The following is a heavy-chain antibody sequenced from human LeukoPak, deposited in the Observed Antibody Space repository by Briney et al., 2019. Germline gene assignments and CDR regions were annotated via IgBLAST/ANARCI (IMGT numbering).Heavy chain of an antibody. CDR2: FDPEDAET. V-gene: IGHV1-24*01. CDR1: GYTLTQLV. Sequence: ASVKVSCKVSGYTLTQLVIHWVRQAPGKGLEWMGGFDPEDAETIYAQKFQDRVTMTEDTSTDTAYMELSSLRSEDTAFYYCATSSGTYFLYWGQGTLVTVS. J-gene: IGHJ4*02. CDR3: ATSSGTYFLY. D-gene: IGHD1-26*01.